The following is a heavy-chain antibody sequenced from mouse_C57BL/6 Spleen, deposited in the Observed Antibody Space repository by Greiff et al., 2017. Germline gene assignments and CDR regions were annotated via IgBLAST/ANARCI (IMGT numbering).Heavy chain of an antibody. D-gene: IGHD2-5*01. J-gene: IGHJ4*01. CDR3: ASYSNYVDAMDY. CDR1: GYTFTSYW. Sequence: QVQLQQPGAELVKPGASVKLSCKASGYTFTSYWMHWVKQRPGQGLEWIGMIHPNSGSTNYNEKFKSKATLTVDKSSSPAYMQLSSLTSEDSAVYYCASYSNYVDAMDYWGQGTSVTVSS. CDR2: IHPNSGST. V-gene: IGHV1-64*01.